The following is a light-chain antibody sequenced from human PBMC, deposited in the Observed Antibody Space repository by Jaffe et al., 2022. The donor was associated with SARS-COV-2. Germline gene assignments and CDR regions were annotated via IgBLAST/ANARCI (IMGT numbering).Light chain of an antibody. CDR1: QSVRSSY. V-gene: IGKV3-20*01. CDR2: GAS. CDR3: QQCGSSPWT. J-gene: IGKJ1*01. Sequence: EIVLTQSPGTLSLSPGERATLSCRASQSVRSSYLAWYQQKPGQAPRLLIYGASSRATGIPDRFSGSGSGTDFTLTISRLESEDFAVYYCQQCGSSPWTFGQGTKVEIK.